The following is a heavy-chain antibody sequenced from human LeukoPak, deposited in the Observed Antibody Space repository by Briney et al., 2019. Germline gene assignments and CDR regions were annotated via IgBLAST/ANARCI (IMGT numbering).Heavy chain of an antibody. V-gene: IGHV3-30-3*01. CDR1: GFTFSSYA. J-gene: IGHJ4*02. D-gene: IGHD1-26*01. Sequence: GGSLRLSCAASGFTFSSYAMHWVRQAPGKGLEWVAVISYDGSNKYYADSVKGRFTISRDNAKNSLYLQMNSLRAEDTAVYYCALGELLRPFDYWGQGTLVTVSS. CDR2: ISYDGSNK. CDR3: ALGELLRPFDY.